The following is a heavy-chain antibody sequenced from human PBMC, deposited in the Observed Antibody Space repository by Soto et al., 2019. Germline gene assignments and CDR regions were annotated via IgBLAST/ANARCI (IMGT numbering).Heavy chain of an antibody. J-gene: IGHJ4*02. V-gene: IGHV4-39*01. Sequence: SETLSLTCTVSGGSISSSSYYWGWIRQPPGKGLEWIGSIYYSGSTYYNPSLKSRVTISVDTSKNQFSLKLSSVTAADTAVYYCARQGYSYGYYYFDYWGQGTLVTVSS. CDR1: GGSISSSSYY. D-gene: IGHD5-18*01. CDR2: IYYSGST. CDR3: ARQGYSYGYYYFDY.